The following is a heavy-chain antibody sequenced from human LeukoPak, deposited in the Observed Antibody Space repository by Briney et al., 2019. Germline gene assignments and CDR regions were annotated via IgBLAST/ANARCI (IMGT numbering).Heavy chain of an antibody. J-gene: IGHJ4*02. Sequence: PSETLSLTCTVSGGSISSYYWSWIRQPPGKGLEWIGYIYYSGSINYNPSLKSRVTISVDTSKNQFSLKLSSVTAADTAVYYCARVYSSSWYRDWGQGTLVTVSS. D-gene: IGHD6-13*01. CDR3: ARVYSSSWYRD. CDR2: IYYSGSI. V-gene: IGHV4-59*01. CDR1: GGSISSYY.